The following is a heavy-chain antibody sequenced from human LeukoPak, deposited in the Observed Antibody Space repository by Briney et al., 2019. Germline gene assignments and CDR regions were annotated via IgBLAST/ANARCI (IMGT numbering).Heavy chain of an antibody. CDR3: AREGDKSAFDI. J-gene: IGHJ3*02. CDR1: GGSFGGYY. D-gene: IGHD2-21*01. V-gene: IGHV4-34*01. Sequence: SETLSLTCAVYGGSFGGYYWSWIRQPPGKGLEWIGEINHSGSTNYNPSLKSRVTISVDTSKNQFSLKLSSVTAADTAVYYCAREGDKSAFDIWGQGTMVTVSS. CDR2: INHSGST.